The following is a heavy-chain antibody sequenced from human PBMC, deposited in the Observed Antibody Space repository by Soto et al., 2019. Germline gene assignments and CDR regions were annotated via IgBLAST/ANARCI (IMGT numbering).Heavy chain of an antibody. D-gene: IGHD5-12*01. Sequence: GESLKISCKGSGYSFSSYWIAWVRQMPGKGLEWMGIIYPGDSDTRYSPSFQGQVTISVDKSISTAYLHWSSLKASATAMYYCARPIVRAYSSPFDTWGQGTMVTVSS. CDR1: GYSFSSYW. V-gene: IGHV5-51*01. CDR3: ARPIVRAYSSPFDT. J-gene: IGHJ3*02. CDR2: IYPGDSDT.